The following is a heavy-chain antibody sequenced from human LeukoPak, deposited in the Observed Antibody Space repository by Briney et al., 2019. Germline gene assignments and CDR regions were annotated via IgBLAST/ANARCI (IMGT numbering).Heavy chain of an antibody. V-gene: IGHV4-34*01. CDR1: GGSFSGYY. J-gene: IGHJ4*02. Sequence: PSETLSLTCAVYGGSFSGYYWSWIRQPPGKGLEWIGEINHSGSTNYNPSLKSRVTISVDTSKNQFSLKLSSVTAADTAVYYCARGGDYYDSSGCYYYFDYWGQGTLVTVSS. D-gene: IGHD3-22*01. CDR3: ARGGDYYDSSGCYYYFDY. CDR2: INHSGST.